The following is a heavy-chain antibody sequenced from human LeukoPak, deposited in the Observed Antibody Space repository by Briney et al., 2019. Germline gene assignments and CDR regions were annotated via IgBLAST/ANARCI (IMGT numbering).Heavy chain of an antibody. CDR3: ARGPGNPTRNDY. Sequence: GGSLRLSCAASGFTFSDYNMNWVRRAPGKGLEWVSYISSSGSTIYYADSVKGRFTISRDNAESSLYLQMNSPRVEDTGVYYCARGPGNPTRNDYWGQGTLVTVSS. V-gene: IGHV3-48*01. CDR2: ISSSGSTI. J-gene: IGHJ4*02. CDR1: GFTFSDYN.